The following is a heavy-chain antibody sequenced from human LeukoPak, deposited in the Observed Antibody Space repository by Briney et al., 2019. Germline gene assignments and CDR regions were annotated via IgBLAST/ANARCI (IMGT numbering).Heavy chain of an antibody. V-gene: IGHV3-48*03. CDR3: ARESRVRGRVVRDDY. CDR2: ISSSGSTI. CDR1: GFTFSSYE. Sequence: PGGSLRLSCAASGFTFSSYEMNWVRQAPGKGLEWVSYISSSGSTIYYADSVKGRFTISRDNAKTSLYLQMNSLRAEDTAVYYCARESRVRGRVVRDDYWGQGTLVTVSS. J-gene: IGHJ4*02. D-gene: IGHD3-10*01.